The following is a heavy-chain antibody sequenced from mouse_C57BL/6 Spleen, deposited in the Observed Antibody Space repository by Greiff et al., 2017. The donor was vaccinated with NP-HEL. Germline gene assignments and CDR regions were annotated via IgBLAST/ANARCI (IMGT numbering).Heavy chain of an antibody. CDR1: GYTFTSYW. CDR2: IDPSDSYT. V-gene: IGHV1-59*01. Sequence: QVQLQQPGAELVRPGTSVKLSCKASGYTFTSYWMHWVKQRPGQGLEWIGVIDPSDSYTNYNQKFKGKATLTVDTSSSTAYMQLSSLTSEDSAVYYCAREGSSGYDAMDYGGQGTSVTVSS. D-gene: IGHD3-2*02. J-gene: IGHJ4*01. CDR3: AREGSSGYDAMDY.